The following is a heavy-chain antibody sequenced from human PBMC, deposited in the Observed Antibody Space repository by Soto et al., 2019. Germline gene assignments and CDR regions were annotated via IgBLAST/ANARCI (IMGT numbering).Heavy chain of an antibody. CDR1: GYTFIKYD. CDR2: MNPGSGKT. CDR3: ARMASSGTLNWFDP. J-gene: IGHJ5*02. V-gene: IGHV1-8*01. Sequence: GASVKVSCKASGYTFIKYDISWVRQATGQGLEWMGWMNPGSGKTGYANKFQGRVTMTRDASTSTAHLELSSLTSEDTAVYYCARMASSGTLNWFDPWGQGTLVTVS.